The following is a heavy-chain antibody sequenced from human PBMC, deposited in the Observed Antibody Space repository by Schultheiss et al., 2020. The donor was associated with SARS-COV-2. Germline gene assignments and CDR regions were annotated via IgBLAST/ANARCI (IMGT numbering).Heavy chain of an antibody. Sequence: GSLRLSCAASGFTFSSYSMNWVRQAPGKGLEWIGEINHSGSTNYNPSLKSRVTISVDTSKNQFSLKLSSVTAADTAVYYCARDQGAYYYYMDVWGKGTTVTVSS. J-gene: IGHJ6*03. CDR2: INHSGST. D-gene: IGHD3-16*01. CDR1: GFTFSSYS. CDR3: ARDQGAYYYYMDV. V-gene: IGHV4-34*01.